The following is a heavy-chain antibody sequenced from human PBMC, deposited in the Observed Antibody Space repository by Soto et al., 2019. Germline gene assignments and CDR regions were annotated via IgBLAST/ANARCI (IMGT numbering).Heavy chain of an antibody. CDR1: SDSISSYY. CDR2: ISYSGST. J-gene: IGHJ4*02. Sequence: AETLSLTCTVSSDSISSYYWSWIRQPPGKRLEWIGYISYSGSTDYNPSLKSRVTISGDTSKNQFSLKVSSVTAADPAVYYCARGTSWQLPFDYWGQGTLVTVSS. V-gene: IGHV4-59*01. D-gene: IGHD6-13*01. CDR3: ARGTSWQLPFDY.